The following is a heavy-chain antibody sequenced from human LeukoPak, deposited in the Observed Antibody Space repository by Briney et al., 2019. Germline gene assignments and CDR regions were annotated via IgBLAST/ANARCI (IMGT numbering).Heavy chain of an antibody. CDR3: ARRGDASSYFPEEFDY. Sequence: SETPSLTCTVSGGSISSILHYWGWIRLSPGKGLEWIGNIYYSGATHYNPSLHSRVSISVDTSKNQFSLNLYFVTAADTAVYFCARRGDASSYFPEEFDYWGQGTLVTVSS. D-gene: IGHD3-22*01. V-gene: IGHV4-39*01. CDR2: IYYSGAT. CDR1: GGSISSILHY. J-gene: IGHJ4*02.